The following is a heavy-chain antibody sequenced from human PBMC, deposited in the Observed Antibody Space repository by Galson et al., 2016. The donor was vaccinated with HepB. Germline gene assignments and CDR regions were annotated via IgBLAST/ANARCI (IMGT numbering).Heavy chain of an antibody. CDR1: GGSVNSPSYY. D-gene: IGHD3-22*01. CDR2: SLYSGST. CDR3: AREDSYDLFFDS. Sequence: SETLSLTCSVSGGSVNSPSYYWSWIRQPPGKGLEWIGYSLYSGSTNYNPSLKSRVSISVDKSKNQFSLKLTSVTAADTAVYYCAREDSYDLFFDSWGQGALVTVSS. J-gene: IGHJ4*02. V-gene: IGHV4-61*01.